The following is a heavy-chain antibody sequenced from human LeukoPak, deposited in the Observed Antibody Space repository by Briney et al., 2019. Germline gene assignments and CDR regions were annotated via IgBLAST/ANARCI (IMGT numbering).Heavy chain of an antibody. CDR1: GFTFNSYW. J-gene: IGHJ4*02. CDR2: IRQDGNEK. V-gene: IGHV3-7*01. Sequence: GGSLRLSCAAPGFTFNSYWMSWVRQAPGKGLEWVANIRQDGNEKYYVDSVKGRFSISRDNAKNSLYLQMNSLRAEDTARYYCAREPIKRVSCFSDFWGLGTLVTVTS. CDR3: AREPIKRVSCFSDF. D-gene: IGHD2-2*01.